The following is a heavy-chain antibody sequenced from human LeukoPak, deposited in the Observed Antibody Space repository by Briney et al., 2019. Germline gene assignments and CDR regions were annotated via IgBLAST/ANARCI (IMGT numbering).Heavy chain of an antibody. CDR1: GFTVSSNH. J-gene: IGHJ4*02. CDR3: AKDRTPMVRGVSSGWYYFDY. D-gene: IGHD3-10*01. V-gene: IGHV3-53*01. CDR2: IYSGGST. Sequence: GGSLRLSCAASGFTVSSNHMSWVRQAPGKGLEWVSVIYSGGSTYYADSVKGRFTISRDNSKNTLYLQMNSLRAEDTAVYYCAKDRTPMVRGVSSGWYYFDYWGQGTLVTVSS.